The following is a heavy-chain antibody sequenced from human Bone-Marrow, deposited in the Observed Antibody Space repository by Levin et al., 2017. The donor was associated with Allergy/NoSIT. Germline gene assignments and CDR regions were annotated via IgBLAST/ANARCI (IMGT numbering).Heavy chain of an antibody. CDR3: ARVRGGARVYWYFDL. Sequence: GGSLRLSCAASGFSFRSYAMSWVRQAPGKGLEWVSAISGSGDSTYYADAVKGRFTISRDNSKNTLYLQMNSLRAEDTAIYYCARVRGGARVYWYFDLWGRGTLVPVSS. V-gene: IGHV3-23*01. CDR1: GFSFRSYA. CDR2: ISGSGDST. J-gene: IGHJ2*01. D-gene: IGHD3-16*01.